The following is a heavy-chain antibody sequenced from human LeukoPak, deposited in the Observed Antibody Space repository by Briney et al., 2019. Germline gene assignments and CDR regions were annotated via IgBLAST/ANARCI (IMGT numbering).Heavy chain of an antibody. CDR1: RGSISSSSYY. CDR3: ASGWFYFDY. J-gene: IGHJ4*02. D-gene: IGHD6-19*01. V-gene: IGHV4-39*02. CDR2: IYDSGIT. Sequence: SETLSLTCTVSRGSISSSSYYWGWIRQPPGKGLEWIGSIYDSGITYYSPSLKSRVTISVDTSKNHFSLNLSSVTAADTAVYYCASGWFYFDYWGQGTLVTVSS.